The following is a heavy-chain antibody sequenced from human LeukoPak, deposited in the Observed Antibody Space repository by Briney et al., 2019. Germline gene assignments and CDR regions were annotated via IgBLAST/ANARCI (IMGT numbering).Heavy chain of an antibody. CDR3: ARWHYYDSSGSVGGDY. CDR1: GYTFTSYD. D-gene: IGHD3-22*01. CDR2: MNPNSGNT. J-gene: IGHJ4*02. V-gene: IGHV1-8*01. Sequence: ASVKVSCKASGYTFTSYDINWVRQATGQGLEWMGWMNPNSGNTGYAQKFQGRVTMTRNTSISTAYMELSSLRSEDTAVYYCARWHYYDSSGSVGGDYWGQGTLVTVAS.